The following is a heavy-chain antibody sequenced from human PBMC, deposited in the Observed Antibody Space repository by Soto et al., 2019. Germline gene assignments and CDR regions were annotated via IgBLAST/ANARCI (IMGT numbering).Heavy chain of an antibody. V-gene: IGHV4-34*01. CDR2: INHSGST. Sequence: QVQLQQWGAGLLKPSETLSLTCAVYGGSFSGYYWSWIRQPPGKGLEWIGEINHSGSTNYNPSFKSRVTITVDTSKNQFSLKLSSVTAADTAVYYCARVHYDFWSGYYRGYYYMDVRGKGTTVTVSS. D-gene: IGHD3-3*01. J-gene: IGHJ6*03. CDR3: ARVHYDFWSGYYRGYYYMDV. CDR1: GGSFSGYY.